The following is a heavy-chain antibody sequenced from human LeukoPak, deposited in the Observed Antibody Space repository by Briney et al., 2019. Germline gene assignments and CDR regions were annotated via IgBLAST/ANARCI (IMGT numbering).Heavy chain of an antibody. D-gene: IGHD1-1*01. Sequence: PSETLSLTCTVSGDSISNGNYYWSWLRQPAGKGLECIGRIYTSGSTNYNPSLKSRVTISLDTSKNQFSLKLSSVTAADTAVYFCARARNWAADYWGQGTLVTVSS. CDR2: IYTSGST. CDR1: GDSISNGNYY. CDR3: ARARNWAADY. J-gene: IGHJ4*02. V-gene: IGHV4-61*02.